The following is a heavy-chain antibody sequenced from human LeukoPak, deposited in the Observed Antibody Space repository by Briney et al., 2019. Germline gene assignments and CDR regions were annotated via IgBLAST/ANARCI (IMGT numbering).Heavy chain of an antibody. D-gene: IGHD3-3*01. CDR1: GFTVSSNY. CDR3: ARGYDFDY. J-gene: IGHJ4*02. Sequence: GGSLRLSCAASGFTVSSNYMSWVRQAPGKGLEWVSVIYSGAGTYYADSVKGRFTISRDNSKNTLYPQMNSLRAEDTAVYFCARGYDFDYWGQGTLATVSS. V-gene: IGHV3-66*01. CDR2: IYSGAGT.